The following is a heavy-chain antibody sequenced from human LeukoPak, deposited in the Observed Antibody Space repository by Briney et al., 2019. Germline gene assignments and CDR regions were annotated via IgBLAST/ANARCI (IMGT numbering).Heavy chain of an antibody. CDR2: IKQDGSEK. Sequence: GGSLRLSCAASGFTFSSYWMSWVRQAPGKGLEWVANIKQDGSEKYYVDSVKGRFTISRDNAKNSLYLQMNSLRAEDTAVYYCARASSFTARAKYYYYYYMDVWGKGTTVTVSS. J-gene: IGHJ6*03. V-gene: IGHV3-7*01. CDR1: GFTFSSYW. CDR3: ARASSFTARAKYYYYYYMDV. D-gene: IGHD5-18*01.